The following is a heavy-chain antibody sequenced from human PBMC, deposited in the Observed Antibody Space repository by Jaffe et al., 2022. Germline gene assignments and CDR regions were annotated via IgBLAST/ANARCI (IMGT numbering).Heavy chain of an antibody. CDR1: GGSFSGYY. D-gene: IGHD6-19*01. Sequence: QVQLQQWGAGLLKPSETLSLTCAVYGGSFSGYYWSWIRQPPGKGLEWIGEINHSGSTNYNPSLKSRVTISVDTSKNQFSLKLSSVTAADTAVYYCARGRGYADSSGWYKIGTYYYYYYMDVWGKGTTVTVSS. CDR2: INHSGST. CDR3: ARGRGYADSSGWYKIGTYYYYYYMDV. J-gene: IGHJ6*03. V-gene: IGHV4-34*01.